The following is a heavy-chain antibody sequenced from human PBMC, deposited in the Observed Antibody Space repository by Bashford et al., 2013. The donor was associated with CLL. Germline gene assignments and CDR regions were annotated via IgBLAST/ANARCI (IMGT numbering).Heavy chain of an antibody. V-gene: IGHV1-69*13. D-gene: IGHD2-2*01. CDR1: EAPSAAML. CDR2: IIPIFGTA. J-gene: IGHJ6*02. CDR3: ARVIPDDIVVVPAAIYYYGMDV. Sequence: SVKVSCKASEAPSAAMLSAGCDRPLDKGLEWMGGIIPIFGTANYAQKFQGRVTITADESTSTAYMELSSLRSEDTAVYYCARVIPDDIVVVPAAIYYYGMDVWGPRD.